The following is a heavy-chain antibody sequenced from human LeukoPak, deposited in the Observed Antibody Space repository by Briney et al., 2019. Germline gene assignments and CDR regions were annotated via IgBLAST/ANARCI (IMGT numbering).Heavy chain of an antibody. D-gene: IGHD6-19*01. CDR1: GGSISSYY. V-gene: IGHV4-4*07. Sequence: PSETLSLTCTVSGGSISSYYWSWIRQPAGKGLEWIGRIYTSGSTTYNPSLKSRVTISVDTSSKNQFSLKLSSVTAADTAVYYCATVSGSGWFFDYWGQGTLVSVSS. CDR2: IYTSGST. CDR3: ATVSGSGWFFDY. J-gene: IGHJ4*02.